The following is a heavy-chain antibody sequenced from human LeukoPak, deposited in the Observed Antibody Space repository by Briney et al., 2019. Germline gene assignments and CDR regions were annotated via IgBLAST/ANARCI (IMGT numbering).Heavy chain of an antibody. Sequence: GESLKISCKGSGYSFTSDWIGWVRQMPGKGLEWMGIIYPGDSDTRYSPSFQGQVTISADKSISTAYLQWSSLKASDTAMYYCVAAGATRDGAFDIWGQGTMVTVSS. CDR3: VAAGATRDGAFDI. CDR1: GYSFTSDW. D-gene: IGHD1-26*01. CDR2: IYPGDSDT. V-gene: IGHV5-51*01. J-gene: IGHJ3*02.